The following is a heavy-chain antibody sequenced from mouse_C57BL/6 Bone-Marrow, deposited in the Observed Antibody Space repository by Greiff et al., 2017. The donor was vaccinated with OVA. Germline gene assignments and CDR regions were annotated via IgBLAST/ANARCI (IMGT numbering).Heavy chain of an antibody. CDR2: IYPGDGDT. J-gene: IGHJ4*01. V-gene: IGHV1-82*01. CDR3: ARWPGYAMDY. CDR1: GYAFSSSW. Sequence: QVQLQQSGPELVKPGASVKISCKASGYAFSSSWMNWVKQRPGKGLEWIGRIYPGDGDTNYNGKFKGKATLTADKSSSTAYMQLSSLTSEDSAVYYCARWPGYAMDYWGQVTSVTVSS.